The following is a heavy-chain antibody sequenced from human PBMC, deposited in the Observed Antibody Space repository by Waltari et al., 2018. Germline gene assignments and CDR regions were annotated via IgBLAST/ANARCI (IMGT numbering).Heavy chain of an antibody. CDR2: IYHSGST. CDR3: ARRPREGYSSSWYYFDY. D-gene: IGHD6-13*01. Sequence: QVQLQESGPGLVKPSETLSLTCAVSGYSINSGYYWGWTRQPPGKGLDWIVSIYHSGSTYYNPSLKSRVTISVDTSKNQFSLKLSSVTAADTAVYYCARRPREGYSSSWYYFDYWGQGTLVTVSS. J-gene: IGHJ4*02. CDR1: GYSINSGYY. V-gene: IGHV4-38-2*01.